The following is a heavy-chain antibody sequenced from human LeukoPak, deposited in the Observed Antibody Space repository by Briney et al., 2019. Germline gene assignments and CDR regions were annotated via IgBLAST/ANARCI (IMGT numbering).Heavy chain of an antibody. CDR3: SSSNAFDY. J-gene: IGHJ4*02. D-gene: IGHD6-13*01. CDR2: IISKAYFGTT. CDR1: GFTFSSYT. Sequence: PGGSLRLSCAPSGFTFSSYTMNWVRQAPGKGLEWVGFIISKAYFGTTEYAASVKVRFTISRHDSKSIAYLQMNSLKTEDTAVYYCSSSNAFDYWGQGTLVTVSS. V-gene: IGHV3-49*04.